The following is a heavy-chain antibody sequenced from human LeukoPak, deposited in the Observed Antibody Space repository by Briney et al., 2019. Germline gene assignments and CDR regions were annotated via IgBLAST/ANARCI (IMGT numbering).Heavy chain of an antibody. CDR2: IYSGGST. V-gene: IGHV3-53*01. J-gene: IGHJ6*02. CDR1: GFTVSSNY. Sequence: GGSLRLSCAASGFTVSSNYMSWVRQAPGKGLEWVSVIYSGGSTYYADSVKGRFTISRDNSKNTLYLQMNSLRAEDTAMYYCAREAYDFWSGWRYGMDVWGQGTTVTVSS. CDR3: AREAYDFWSGWRYGMDV. D-gene: IGHD3-3*01.